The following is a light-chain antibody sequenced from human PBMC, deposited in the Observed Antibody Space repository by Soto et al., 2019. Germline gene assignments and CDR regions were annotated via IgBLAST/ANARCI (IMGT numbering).Light chain of an antibody. Sequence: IVLTQSPGSLCLSPGERATLSCRARQSVSSSYLAWYQQRPGQAPRLLIYGASIRATGIPDRFSGSGSGTDFTLTISRLEPEDFAVYFCQQHGSSPWTFGQGTKRDIK. J-gene: IGKJ1*01. CDR1: QSVSSSY. V-gene: IGKV3-20*01. CDR2: GAS. CDR3: QQHGSSPWT.